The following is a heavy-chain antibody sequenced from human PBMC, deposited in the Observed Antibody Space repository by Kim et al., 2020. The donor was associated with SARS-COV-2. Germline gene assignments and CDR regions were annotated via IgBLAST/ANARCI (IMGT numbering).Heavy chain of an antibody. CDR3: ANDQAHYDILTGLDY. CDR2: ISYDGSKT. V-gene: IGHV3-30*18. Sequence: GGSLRLSCATFGFTFSTYAMHWVRQAPGKGLEYVALISYDGSKTYYGDSVKGRFTISRDNSKNTLSLQMNSLRAEDTAVYYCANDQAHYDILTGLDYWGQGTLVAVSS. D-gene: IGHD3-9*01. J-gene: IGHJ4*02. CDR1: GFTFSTYA.